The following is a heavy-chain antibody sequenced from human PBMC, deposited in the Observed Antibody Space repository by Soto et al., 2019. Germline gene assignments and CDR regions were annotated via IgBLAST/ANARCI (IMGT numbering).Heavy chain of an antibody. V-gene: IGHV1-3*01. CDR3: ARGDGDSSGYPAGYFQH. Sequence: ASVKVSCKASGYTFTSYAMHWVRQAPGQRLEWMGWINAGNGNTKYSQKFQGRVTITRDTSASTAYMELSSLRSEDTAVYYCARGDGDSSGYPAGYFQHWGQGTLVTVSS. CDR2: INAGNGNT. CDR1: GYTFTSYA. D-gene: IGHD3-22*01. J-gene: IGHJ1*01.